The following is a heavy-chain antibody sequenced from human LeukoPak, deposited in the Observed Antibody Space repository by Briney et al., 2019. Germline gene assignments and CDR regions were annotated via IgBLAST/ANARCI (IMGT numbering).Heavy chain of an antibody. CDR1: GYTFTGDY. Sequence: GASVKVSCKASGYTFTGDYMHWVRQAPGQGLEWMGWINPNSGGTNYAQKFQGRVTMTRDTSISTAYMELSRLRSDDTAVYYCASINSGSYYHDAFDIWGQGTMVTVSS. CDR2: INPNSGGT. D-gene: IGHD1-26*01. J-gene: IGHJ3*02. CDR3: ASINSGSYYHDAFDI. V-gene: IGHV1-2*02.